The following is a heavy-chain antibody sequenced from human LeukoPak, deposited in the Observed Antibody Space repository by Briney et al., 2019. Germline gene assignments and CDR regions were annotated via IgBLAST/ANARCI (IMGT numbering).Heavy chain of an antibody. J-gene: IGHJ6*03. CDR2: IYYSGST. D-gene: IGHD2/OR15-2a*01. Sequence: SETLSLTCTVSGGSISSYYWSWIRQPPGKGLEWIGYIYYSGSTNYNPSLKSRVTISVDTSKNQFSLKLSSVTAADTAVYYCAGDFFGRDYYMDVWGKGTTVTVSS. CDR3: AGDFFGRDYYMDV. CDR1: GGSISSYY. V-gene: IGHV4-59*01.